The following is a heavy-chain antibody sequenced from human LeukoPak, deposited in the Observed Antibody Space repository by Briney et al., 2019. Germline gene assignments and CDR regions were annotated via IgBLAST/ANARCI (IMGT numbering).Heavy chain of an antibody. V-gene: IGHV4-34*01. D-gene: IGHD5-12*01. J-gene: IGHJ4*02. Sequence: SETPSLTCAVYGGSFSGYYWSWIRQPPGKGLEWIGEINHSGSTNYNPSLKSRVTISVDTSKNQFSLKLSSVTAADAAVYYCARSGKLKPPDYWGQGTLVTVSS. CDR1: GGSFSGYY. CDR3: ARSGKLKPPDY. CDR2: INHSGST.